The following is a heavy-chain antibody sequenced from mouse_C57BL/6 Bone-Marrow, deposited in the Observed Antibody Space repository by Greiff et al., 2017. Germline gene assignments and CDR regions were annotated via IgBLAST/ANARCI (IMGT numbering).Heavy chain of an antibody. CDR2: IDPETGGT. CDR1: GYTFTDYE. Sequence: QVQLQQSGAELVRPGASVTLSCKASGYTFTDYEMHWVKQTPVHGLEWIGAIDPETGGTASNQKFKGKAILTADKSSSTAYMELRSLTSEDSAVYYCTISINYDYPFDYWGQGTTLTVSS. D-gene: IGHD2-4*01. V-gene: IGHV1-15*01. CDR3: TISINYDYPFDY. J-gene: IGHJ2*01.